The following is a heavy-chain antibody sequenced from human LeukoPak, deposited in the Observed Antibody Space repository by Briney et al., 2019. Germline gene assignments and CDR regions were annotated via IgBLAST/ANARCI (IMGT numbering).Heavy chain of an antibody. CDR3: AKVRPRIAVAGYFDY. CDR1: GFTFSSYA. CDR2: ISGSGGST. Sequence: GGSLILSCAVSGFTFSSYAMSWVRQAPGKGLEWVSAISGSGGSTYYADSVKGRFNISRDNSKNTLYLQMNSLRAEDTAVYYCAKVRPRIAVAGYFDYWGQGTLVTVSS. J-gene: IGHJ4*02. V-gene: IGHV3-23*01. D-gene: IGHD6-19*01.